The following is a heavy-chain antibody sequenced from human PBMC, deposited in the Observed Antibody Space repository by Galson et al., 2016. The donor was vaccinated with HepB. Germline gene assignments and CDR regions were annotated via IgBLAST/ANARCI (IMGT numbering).Heavy chain of an antibody. CDR3: TRDTPLAAHYFDS. J-gene: IGHJ4*01. CDR2: IWDDGSSE. V-gene: IGHV3-33*08. Sequence: SLRLSCAASGFTFSSHAMHWVRQAPGKGLEWVAIIWDDGSSEYYADSVKGRFTISRDNSKNTLFLQMNSLRVEDTAVYFCTRDTPLAAHYFDSWGHGTLVTVSS. CDR1: GFTFSSHA. D-gene: IGHD2-15*01.